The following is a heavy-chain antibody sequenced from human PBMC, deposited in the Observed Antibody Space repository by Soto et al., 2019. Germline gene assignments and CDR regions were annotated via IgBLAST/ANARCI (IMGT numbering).Heavy chain of an antibody. V-gene: IGHV1-18*01. CDR3: ARSYYLADAFDV. D-gene: IGHD3-16*01. CDR2: ISAFNGNT. Sequence: WLHQAHGQGLEWMGWISAFNGNTETAQGLQDRVSMTTDSSTTTAHMDLTNLTTDDTAIYYCARSYYLADAFDVWGQATLVT. J-gene: IGHJ3*01.